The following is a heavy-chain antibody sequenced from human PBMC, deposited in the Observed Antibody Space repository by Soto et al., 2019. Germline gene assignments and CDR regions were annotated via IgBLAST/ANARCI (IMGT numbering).Heavy chain of an antibody. CDR3: ARWSGTNAFDI. CDR2: IYYSGST. J-gene: IGHJ3*02. Sequence: TLSLTCTVSGYSISSDCYYWSWIRQHPGKGLEGISYIYYSGSTYYNPSLTSRVTISVDTSKNQFSLKLSSVTAADTAGYYCARWSGTNAFDIWGQGTMVTVS. D-gene: IGHD3-10*01. V-gene: IGHV4-31*03. CDR1: GYSISSDCYY.